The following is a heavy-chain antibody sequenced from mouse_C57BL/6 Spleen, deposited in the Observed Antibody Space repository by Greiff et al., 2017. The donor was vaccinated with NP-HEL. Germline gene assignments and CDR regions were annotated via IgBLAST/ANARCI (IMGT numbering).Heavy chain of an antibody. D-gene: IGHD2-1*01. CDR1: GYAFSSSW. V-gene: IGHV1-82*01. Sequence: VQLQQSGPELVKPGASVKISCKASGYAFSSSWMNWVKQRPGKGLEWIGRIYPGDGDTNYNGKFKGKATLTADESSSTAYMQLSSLTSEDSAVYFCACSYGNNYFDYWGQGTTLTVSS. CDR2: IYPGDGDT. J-gene: IGHJ2*01. CDR3: ACSYGNNYFDY.